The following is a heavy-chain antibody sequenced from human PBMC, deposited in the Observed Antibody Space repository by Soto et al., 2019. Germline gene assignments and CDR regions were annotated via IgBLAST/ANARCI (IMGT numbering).Heavy chain of an antibody. V-gene: IGHV2-5*02. CDR3: AHRILRTVFGLVTTTAIYFDF. Sequence: QITLNESGPTVVKPAETLTLTCTFSGFSLTTSGVGVGWIRQSPGKAPEWLALIYWDGDKRYSASLKSRLTITTDPSKNQVVLTMASVDPADTATYYCAHRILRTVFGLVTTTAIYFDFWGQGTPVVVSS. CDR2: IYWDGDK. J-gene: IGHJ4*02. CDR1: GFSLTTSGVG. D-gene: IGHD3-3*01.